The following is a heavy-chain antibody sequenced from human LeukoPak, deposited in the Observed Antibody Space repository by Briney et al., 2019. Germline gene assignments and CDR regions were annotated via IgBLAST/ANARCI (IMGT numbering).Heavy chain of an antibody. CDR2: IKEDGSEK. V-gene: IGHV3-7*01. CDR3: ARNSFAELMLLGSAYGMDV. Sequence: GGSLRLSCAASPFTSSGHWMSWVRQAPGKGLEWVANIKEDGSEKYYLDSVKGRFTISRDNAKNSLHLQINSLRVEDTAVHYCARNSFAELMLLGSAYGMDVWGQGTTVIVSS. CDR1: PFTSSGHW. J-gene: IGHJ6*02. D-gene: IGHD2-8*01.